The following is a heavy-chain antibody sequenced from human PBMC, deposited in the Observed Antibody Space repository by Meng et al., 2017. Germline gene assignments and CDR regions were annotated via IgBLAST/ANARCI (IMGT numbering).Heavy chain of an antibody. CDR2: IYYSGST. V-gene: IGHV4-39*07. CDR1: GGSISSSSYY. D-gene: IGHD6-13*01. CDR3: ARDGIAAAGTGRSYFQH. J-gene: IGHJ1*01. Sequence: HLQSQEPGPGLVKPSETLSLTCTVSGGSISSSSYYWGWIRQPPGKGLEWIGSIYYSGSTYYNPSLKSRVTISVDTSKNQFSLKLSSVTAADTAVYYCARDGIAAAGTGRSYFQHWGQGTLVTVSS.